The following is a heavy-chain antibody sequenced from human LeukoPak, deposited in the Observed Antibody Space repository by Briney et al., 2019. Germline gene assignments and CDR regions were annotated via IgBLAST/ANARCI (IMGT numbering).Heavy chain of an antibody. Sequence: PGGSLRLSCSASGFSFSDYAMHWVRQTPEKRLQHLSAITRDGGTSYYAASVKGRFISSRDNSKNLLFLEMSHLGPEDTALYFCAKEDGHHTQIDYWGQGSLVTVSS. V-gene: IGHV3-64D*06. D-gene: IGHD1-14*01. CDR3: AKEDGHHTQIDY. CDR1: GFSFSDYA. J-gene: IGHJ4*02. CDR2: ITRDGGTS.